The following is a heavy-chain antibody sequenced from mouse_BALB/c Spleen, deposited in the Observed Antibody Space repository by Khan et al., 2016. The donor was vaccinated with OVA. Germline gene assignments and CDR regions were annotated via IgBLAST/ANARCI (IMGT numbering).Heavy chain of an antibody. J-gene: IGHJ3*01. CDR3: ARRNYFGYTFAY. D-gene: IGHD1-2*01. CDR2: ISPGSGDT. Sequence: QVQLKESGAELARPGASVKLSCKASGYTFTDFYINWVKQRTGQGLEWIGEISPGSGDTFYNERFKDKATLTADKSSNTAYMQLSSLTSEASAVYFCARRNYFGYTFAYWGQGTLVTGSA. CDR1: GYTFTDFY. V-gene: IGHV1-77*01.